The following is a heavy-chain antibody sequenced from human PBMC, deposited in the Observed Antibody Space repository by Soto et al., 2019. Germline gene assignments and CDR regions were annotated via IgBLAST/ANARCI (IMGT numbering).Heavy chain of an antibody. V-gene: IGHV1-69*06. CDR2: IIPVFGTP. Sequence: QVQLVQSGAEVKKPGSSVKVSCQTSGGTFTTSTISWVRQAPGQGLEWMGGIIPVFGTPSYAQKFQGRVTIIADKSSRTAYMELRNLRSEDTAMYYCARPADYVSGFSQWGQGTLVTVSS. CDR1: GGTFTTST. J-gene: IGHJ4*02. CDR3: ARPADYVSGFSQ. D-gene: IGHD3-16*01.